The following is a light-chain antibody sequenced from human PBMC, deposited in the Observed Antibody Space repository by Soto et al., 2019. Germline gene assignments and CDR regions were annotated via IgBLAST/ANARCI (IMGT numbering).Light chain of an antibody. CDR1: SSDVRSYNL. CDR2: EGS. J-gene: IGLJ1*01. CDR3: CSYAGSSTYA. Sequence: QSVLTQPASVSGSPGQSITISCTGTSSDVRSYNLVSWYQQHPGKAPKLMIYEGSKRPSGVSNRFSGSKSGNTASLTISGLQAEDEADYYCCSYAGSSTYAFGTGTRSPS. V-gene: IGLV2-23*01.